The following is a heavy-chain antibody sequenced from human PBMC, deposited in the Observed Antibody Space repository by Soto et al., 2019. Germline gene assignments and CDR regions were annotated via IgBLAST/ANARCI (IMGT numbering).Heavy chain of an antibody. Sequence: QVQLQQWGAGLLKPSETLSLTCAVYGASFSAYDWTWIRQPPGTGLEWIGEINHSGSTNYNPSLKSRVAISVDTSKNQFSLKLTSVTAADTAVYYWARDKITGLFDYGGQGTLVTVSS. V-gene: IGHV4-34*01. CDR1: GASFSAYD. CDR2: INHSGST. CDR3: ARDKITGLFDY. J-gene: IGHJ4*02. D-gene: IGHD2-8*02.